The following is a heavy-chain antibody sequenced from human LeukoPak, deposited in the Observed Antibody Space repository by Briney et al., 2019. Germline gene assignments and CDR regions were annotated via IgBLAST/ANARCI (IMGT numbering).Heavy chain of an antibody. Sequence: PGGSLRLSCAASGFTFSNAWMSWVRQAPGKGLEWVGRIKSKTDGGTTDYAAPVKGRFTISRDDSKNTLYLQMNSLKTEDTAVYYCTTDAAEFGGVIVQYYFDYWGQGTLVTVSS. D-gene: IGHD3-16*02. J-gene: IGHJ4*02. CDR3: TTDAAEFGGVIVQYYFDY. CDR1: GFTFSNAW. CDR2: IKSKTDGGTT. V-gene: IGHV3-15*01.